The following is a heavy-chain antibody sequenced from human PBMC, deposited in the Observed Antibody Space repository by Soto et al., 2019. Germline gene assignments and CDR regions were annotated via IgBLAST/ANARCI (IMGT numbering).Heavy chain of an antibody. Sequence: ILSLTFSVSGASSSTDYYSWSGLRQPPGKGLEWIGNIYHTGSTQYNPSLKSRVTILLDKSRKQFSLNLSSVTAADTAVYYCDRVFSNFWYFFDFWGQGSLVTVSS. J-gene: IGHJ4*02. CDR3: DRVFSNFWYFFDF. CDR1: GASSSTDYYS. V-gene: IGHV4-30-2*01. CDR2: IYHTGST. D-gene: IGHD2-8*02.